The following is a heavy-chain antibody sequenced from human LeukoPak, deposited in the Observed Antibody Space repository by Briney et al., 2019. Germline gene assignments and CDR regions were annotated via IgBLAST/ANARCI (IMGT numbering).Heavy chain of an antibody. V-gene: IGHV3-30*02. CDR1: GLAFTNHG. J-gene: IGHJ3*02. CDR2: VRNDGFDT. CDR3: ARDRHYDYVWGSYRYTGDAFDI. Sequence: TGGSLRLSCVTSGLAFTNHGFHWLRQAADKGLEWVAFVRNDGFDTYHSNSVKGRFSISRDDSKNTVYLQMNSLRAEDTALYYCARDRHYDYVWGSYRYTGDAFDIWGQGTMVTVSS. D-gene: IGHD3-16*02.